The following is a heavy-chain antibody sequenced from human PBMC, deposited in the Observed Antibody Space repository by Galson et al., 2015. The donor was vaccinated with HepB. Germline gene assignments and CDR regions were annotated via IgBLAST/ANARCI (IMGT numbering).Heavy chain of an antibody. CDR2: VNSNGGST. Sequence: SLRLSCAASGFTFSSYAMHWVRQAPGNRLEYVSGVNSNGGSTNYADSVKGRFTISRDNSKNTLYLQMSSLRAEDTAVYYCVKGGQSGIYEDWFDPWGQGTLVTVSS. V-gene: IGHV3-64D*06. CDR3: VKGGQSGIYEDWFDP. D-gene: IGHD2-15*01. J-gene: IGHJ5*02. CDR1: GFTFSSYA.